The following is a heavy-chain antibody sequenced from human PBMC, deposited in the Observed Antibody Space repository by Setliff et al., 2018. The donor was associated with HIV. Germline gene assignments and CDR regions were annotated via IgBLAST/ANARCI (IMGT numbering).Heavy chain of an antibody. D-gene: IGHD3-10*01. V-gene: IGHV4-38-2*01. J-gene: IGHJ5*02. Sequence: SSETLSLTCAVSGYSISSGFYWSWMRQPPGKGLEYIGSIHYNEKTYYNPSLKRRVTISIDTSKNQFSLNLTSVTAADTAVYYCARGISGTYYRGWFDPWGQGTLVTVSS. CDR3: ARGISGTYYRGWFDP. CDR2: IHYNEKT. CDR1: GYSISSGFY.